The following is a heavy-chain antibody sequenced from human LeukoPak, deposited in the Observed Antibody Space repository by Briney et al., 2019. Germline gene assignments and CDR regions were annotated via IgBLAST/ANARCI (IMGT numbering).Heavy chain of an antibody. D-gene: IGHD4-11*01. Sequence: GGSLRLSCAASGFTFSSYWMHWVRQAQGKWLVWVSRINSDGSSTSYADSVKGRFTISRDNAKNTLYLQMNSLRAEDTAVYYCASALYSNYDYWGQGTLVTVSS. CDR2: INSDGSST. CDR3: ASALYSNYDY. V-gene: IGHV3-74*01. CDR1: GFTFSSYW. J-gene: IGHJ4*02.